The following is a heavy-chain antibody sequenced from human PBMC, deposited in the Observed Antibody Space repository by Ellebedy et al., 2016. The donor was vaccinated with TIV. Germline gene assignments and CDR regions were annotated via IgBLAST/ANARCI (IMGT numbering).Heavy chain of an antibody. CDR3: ARERRFCGNECYLYYYYGMDV. J-gene: IGHJ6*02. Sequence: GESLKISCAVSGFNVSTNYMTWVRQAPGRGLEWVSILNSGGTTYYADSVKGRFTISRDSSKNMVYLEMNSLRVEDSAVYFCARERRFCGNECYLYYYYGMDVWGQGTTVTVSS. CDR2: LNSGGTT. D-gene: IGHD2-21*01. V-gene: IGHV3-66*01. CDR1: GFNVSTNY.